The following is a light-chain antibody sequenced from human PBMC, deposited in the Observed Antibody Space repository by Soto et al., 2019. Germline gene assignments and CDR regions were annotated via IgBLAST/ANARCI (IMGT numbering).Light chain of an antibody. CDR1: QSVSSSY. J-gene: IGKJ1*01. V-gene: IGKV3-20*01. CDR3: QQYGSSPWT. Sequence: EIVLTQSPGTLSLSPGERATLSCRASQSVSSSYLAWYQQKPGQAPRPLIYGASIRAIGIPDRFSGSGSGTDFTLTITSLEPEDFAVYYCQQYGSSPWTFGQGTTVQI. CDR2: GAS.